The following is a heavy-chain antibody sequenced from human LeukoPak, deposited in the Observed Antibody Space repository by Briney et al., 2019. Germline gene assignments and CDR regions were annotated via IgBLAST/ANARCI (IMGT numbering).Heavy chain of an antibody. CDR2: TYYRSKWYN. D-gene: IGHD3-16*01. V-gene: IGHV6-1*01. CDR3: TRCHWCWGSEYWYCDL. J-gene: IGHJ2*01. CDR1: GDSVSSNSAA. Sequence: SQTLSLTCAISGDSVSSNSAAWNWIRQSPSRGLEWLGRTYYRSKWYNDYAISVRSRITINPDTSKNHFFLQLNSVTPEDTAVYYCTRCHWCWGSEYWYCDLWGRGTLVTVSS.